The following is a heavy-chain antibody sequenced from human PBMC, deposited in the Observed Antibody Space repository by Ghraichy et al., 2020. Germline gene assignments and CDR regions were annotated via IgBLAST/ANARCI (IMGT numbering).Heavy chain of an antibody. CDR2: INPNSGGT. Sequence: ASVKVSSKASGYTFTGYYMHWVRQAPGQGLEWMGWINPNSGGTNYAQKFQGWVTMTRDTSISTAYMELSRLRSDDTAVYYCARDSRRGTYLRGGYYYYMDVWGKGTTVTVSS. CDR1: GYTFTGYY. CDR3: ARDSRRGTYLRGGYYYYMDV. V-gene: IGHV1-2*04. J-gene: IGHJ6*03. D-gene: IGHD1-26*01.